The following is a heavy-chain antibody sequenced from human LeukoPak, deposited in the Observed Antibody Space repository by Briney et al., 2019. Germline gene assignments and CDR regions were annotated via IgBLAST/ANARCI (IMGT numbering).Heavy chain of an antibody. CDR2: MNPNSGNT. CDR1: GYTFTSYD. V-gene: IGHV1-8*01. Sequence: GASVKVSCKASGYTFTSYDINWVRQATGQGLEWMGWMNPNSGNTGYAQKFQGRVTMTRNTSISTAYMELSSLRSEDTAVYYCARVGYSSSWYVYYYYYMDVWGKGTTVTISS. CDR3: ARVGYSSSWYVYYYYYMDV. D-gene: IGHD6-13*01. J-gene: IGHJ6*03.